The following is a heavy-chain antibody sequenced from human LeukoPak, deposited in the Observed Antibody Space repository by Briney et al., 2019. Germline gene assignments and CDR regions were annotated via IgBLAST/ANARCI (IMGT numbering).Heavy chain of an antibody. D-gene: IGHD3-16*01. CDR3: ARDWGPESGLDI. CDR2: ISYDGSNK. V-gene: IGHV3-30*14. CDR1: GFTFSSYA. J-gene: IGHJ3*02. Sequence: PGGSLRLSCAASGFTFSSYAMHWVRQAPGKGLEWVAVISYDGSNKYYADSVKGRFTISRDNSKNTLYLQMNSLRAEDTAVYYCARDWGPESGLDIWGQGTMVTVSS.